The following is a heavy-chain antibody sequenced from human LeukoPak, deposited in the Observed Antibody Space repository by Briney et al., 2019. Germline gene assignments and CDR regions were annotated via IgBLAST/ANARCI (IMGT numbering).Heavy chain of an antibody. CDR1: AFTFSSHA. V-gene: IGHV3-30*04. D-gene: IGHD2-21*02. CDR2: ISYDGSDK. CDR3: AHRSGLLSYYFDY. J-gene: IGHJ4*02. Sequence: GGSLRLSCAASAFTFSSHAMHWVRQAPGKGLEWVAVISYDGSDKYYTDSVKGRFTISRDNSKNTLYLQMNSLRGEDTAVYYCAHRSGLLSYYFDYWGPGTLVTVSS.